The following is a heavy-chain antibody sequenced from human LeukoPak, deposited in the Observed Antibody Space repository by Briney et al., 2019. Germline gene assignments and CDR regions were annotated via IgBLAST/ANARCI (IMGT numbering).Heavy chain of an antibody. CDR3: ARDLAGISDY. D-gene: IGHD1-14*01. CDR1: GLTVTSND. Sequence: PGGSLRLSCAASGLTVTSNDMSWVRQAPGRGLEWVSVIYSGGSTYYADSVKGRFTISRDNSKNTLYLQMNGLRAEDTAVYYCARDLAGISDYWGQGTLVTVSS. CDR2: IYSGGST. J-gene: IGHJ4*02. V-gene: IGHV3-53*01.